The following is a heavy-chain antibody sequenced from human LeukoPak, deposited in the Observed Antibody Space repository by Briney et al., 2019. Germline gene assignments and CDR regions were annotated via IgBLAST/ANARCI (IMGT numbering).Heavy chain of an antibody. CDR3: ARESEAGRSHFDY. CDR1: GGTFSSYA. V-gene: IGHV1-69*05. Sequence: ASVKVSCKASGGTFSSYAISWVRQAPGQGLEWMGGIIPIFGTANYAQKFQGRVTITTDESTSTAYMELSSLRSEDTAVYYCARESEAGRSHFDYWGQETLVTVSS. J-gene: IGHJ4*02. CDR2: IIPIFGTA. D-gene: IGHD1-26*01.